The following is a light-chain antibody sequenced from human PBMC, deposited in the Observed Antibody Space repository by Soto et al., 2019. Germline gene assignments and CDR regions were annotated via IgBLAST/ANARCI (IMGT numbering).Light chain of an antibody. CDR2: GTS. CDR1: QSVGSTN. V-gene: IGKV3-20*01. Sequence: EIVLTQSPGTLSLSPGERATLSCGASQSVGSTNLAWYQQKPGQAPRLLIYGTSRRPIGIPDRFSGSGSGTDFTLTISRLEPEDFAVYYCQQYDNSRWTFGQGTRVEIK. CDR3: QQYDNSRWT. J-gene: IGKJ1*01.